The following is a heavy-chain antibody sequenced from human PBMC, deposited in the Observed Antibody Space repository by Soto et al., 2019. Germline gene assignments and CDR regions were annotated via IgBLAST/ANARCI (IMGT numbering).Heavy chain of an antibody. Sequence: GGSLSLSCAASGFTFSDSAMQWVRQASGKGLEWVGHIRSKANSFATAYAASVRGRFTISRDDSKNTAYLQMNSLKTEDTAVYYCTRQWYYYDSSGPTDAFDIWGQGTMVTVSS. D-gene: IGHD3-22*01. CDR2: IRSKANSFAT. V-gene: IGHV3-73*01. J-gene: IGHJ3*02. CDR3: TRQWYYYDSSGPTDAFDI. CDR1: GFTFSDSA.